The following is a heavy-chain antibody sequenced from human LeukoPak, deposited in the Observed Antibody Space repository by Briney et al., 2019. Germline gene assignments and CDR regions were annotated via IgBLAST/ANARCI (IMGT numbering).Heavy chain of an antibody. CDR2: IYPGDSDT. J-gene: IGHJ5*02. CDR3: ARLGPMVREGWFDP. D-gene: IGHD3-10*01. CDR1: GSIFTSYW. Sequence: GESLQISCKGSGSIFTSYWIGWGRQLPGKGLEWMGIIYPGDSDTRYSPSFQGQVTISAHKSISTAYLQWSSLEASDPAMYYCARLGPMVREGWFDPWGQGTLVTVSS. V-gene: IGHV5-51*01.